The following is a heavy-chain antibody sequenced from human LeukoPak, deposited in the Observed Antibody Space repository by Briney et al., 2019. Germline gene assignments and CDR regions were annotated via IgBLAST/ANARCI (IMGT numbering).Heavy chain of an antibody. V-gene: IGHV3-48*04. CDR2: ISSSSSTI. Sequence: GGSLRLSCAASGFTFSSYSMNWVRQAPGKGLEWVSYISSSSSTIYYADSVKGRFTISRDNAKNSLYLQMNSLRAEDTAVYYCARANYDFWSKYYMDVWGKGTTVTVSS. D-gene: IGHD3-3*01. CDR1: GFTFSSYS. CDR3: ARANYDFWSKYYMDV. J-gene: IGHJ6*03.